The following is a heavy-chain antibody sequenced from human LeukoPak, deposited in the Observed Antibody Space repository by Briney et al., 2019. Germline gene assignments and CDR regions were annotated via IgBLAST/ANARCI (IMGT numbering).Heavy chain of an antibody. Sequence: SETLSLTCTVSGGSISSYYWSWIRQPPGKGLEWIGDIYYSGYTYYNPTLKSRVTISVDTSKNQFSLKLSSVTAADTAVYYCAREYDYGSGSYLNYWGQGTLVTVSS. CDR3: AREYDYGSGSYLNY. V-gene: IGHV4-59*12. CDR2: IYYSGYT. J-gene: IGHJ4*02. CDR1: GGSISSYY. D-gene: IGHD3-10*01.